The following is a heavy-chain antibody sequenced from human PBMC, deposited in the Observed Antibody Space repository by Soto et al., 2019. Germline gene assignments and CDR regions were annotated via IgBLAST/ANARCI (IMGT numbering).Heavy chain of an antibody. D-gene: IGHD6-6*01. V-gene: IGHV3-21*01. J-gene: IGHJ4*02. Sequence: EVQLVESGGGLVKPGGSLRLSCAASGFTFSSYSMNWVRQAPGKGLEWVSSISSSSSYIYYADSVKGRFTISRDNAKNSRYLQMNSLRAEDTAVYYCARVGGQLAPGFDYWGQGTLVTVSS. CDR1: GFTFSSYS. CDR2: ISSSSSYI. CDR3: ARVGGQLAPGFDY.